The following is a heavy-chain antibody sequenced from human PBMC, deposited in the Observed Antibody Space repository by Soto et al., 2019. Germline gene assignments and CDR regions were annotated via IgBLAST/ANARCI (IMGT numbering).Heavy chain of an antibody. CDR3: AGDMPYGAGSLAGCDY. D-gene: IGHD1-26*01. CDR2: VYHSGTT. V-gene: IGHV4-59*01. CDR1: GVSITGSY. J-gene: IGHJ4*02. Sequence: SETLSLTCSVSGVSITGSYWSWIRQPPGKTLEWIGYVYHSGTTTYNPSLKSRVSISVDTSKNQFSLRLTSVIAADTAVYYCAGDMPYGAGSLAGCDYWGQGILVTVSS.